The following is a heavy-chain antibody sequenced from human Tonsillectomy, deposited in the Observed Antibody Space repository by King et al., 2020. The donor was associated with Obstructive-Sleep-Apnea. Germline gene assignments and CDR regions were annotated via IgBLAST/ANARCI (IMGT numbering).Heavy chain of an antibody. CDR3: ARREDYYDSSGYKGGGDY. Sequence: VQLVESGAEVKKPGESLKISCKGSGYRFTSYWIGWVRQMPGKGLEWMGIIYPGDSDTRYSTSFQGQVTISADKSISTAYRQWSSLKASDTAMYYCARREDYYDSSGYKGGGDYWGQGTLVTVSS. J-gene: IGHJ4*02. D-gene: IGHD3-22*01. CDR2: IYPGDSDT. CDR1: GYRFTSYW. V-gene: IGHV5-51*01.